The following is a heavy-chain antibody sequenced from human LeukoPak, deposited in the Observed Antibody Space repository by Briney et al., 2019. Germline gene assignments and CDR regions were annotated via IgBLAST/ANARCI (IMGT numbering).Heavy chain of an antibody. J-gene: IGHJ6*03. V-gene: IGHV4-39*07. CDR1: GGSISSSYY. CDR2: FYYSGST. Sequence: PSETLSLTCTVSGGSISSSYYWGWIRQPPGKGLEWIGNFYYSGSTYYNPSLKSRVTISVDTSKNQFSLKLSSVTAADTAVYYCARRLGRKFGERFYYYHYMDVWGKGTTVTISS. CDR3: ARRLGRKFGERFYYYHYMDV. D-gene: IGHD3-10*01.